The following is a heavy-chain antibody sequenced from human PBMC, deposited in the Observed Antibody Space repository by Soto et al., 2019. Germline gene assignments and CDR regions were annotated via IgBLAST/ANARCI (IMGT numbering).Heavy chain of an antibody. D-gene: IGHD3-22*01. CDR1: GGSISSGGYY. J-gene: IGHJ5*02. CDR2: IYYSGST. Sequence: QVQLQESGPGLVKPSQTLSLTCTVSGGSISSGGYYWSWIRQHPGKGLEWIGYIYYSGSTYYNPSIKSRVTISVDTSKNQFSLKLSSVTAADTAVYYCARALPDPYYYDSSGYLDWFDPWGQGTLVTVSS. V-gene: IGHV4-31*03. CDR3: ARALPDPYYYDSSGYLDWFDP.